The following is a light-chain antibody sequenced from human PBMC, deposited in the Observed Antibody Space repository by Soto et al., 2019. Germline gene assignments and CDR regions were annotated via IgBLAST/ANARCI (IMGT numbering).Light chain of an antibody. CDR2: DAS. Sequence: DIQMTPSPSSLSSSVGDRVTIPCQASQDISNYLNWYQQKPGKAHKLLIYDASNLETGVQSRFSGSGSGTEFTLTIRSLQPDDFATYYCKQYNSYSLTFGQGTKVDIK. CDR3: KQYNSYSLT. J-gene: IGKJ1*01. CDR1: QDISNY. V-gene: IGKV1-33*01.